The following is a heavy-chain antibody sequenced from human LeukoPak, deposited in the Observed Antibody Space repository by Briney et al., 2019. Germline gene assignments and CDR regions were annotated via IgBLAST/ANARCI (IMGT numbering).Heavy chain of an antibody. CDR2: IIPIFGTA. CDR3: ARTYYGSGSLPHYFDY. Sequence: GASVKVSCKASGGTFSSYAISWVRQAPGQGLEWMGGIIPIFGTANYAQKFQGRVTITADESTSTAYMELSSLRSEDTAVYYCARTYYGSGSLPHYFDYWGQGTLVTVSS. V-gene: IGHV1-69*13. CDR1: GGTFSSYA. J-gene: IGHJ4*02. D-gene: IGHD3-10*01.